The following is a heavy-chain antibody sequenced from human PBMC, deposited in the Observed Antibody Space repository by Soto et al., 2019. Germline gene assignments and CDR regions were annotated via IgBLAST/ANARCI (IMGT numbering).Heavy chain of an antibody. V-gene: IGHV3-33*01. CDR1: GFTFSSYG. CDR2: IWYDGSNK. J-gene: IGHJ5*02. D-gene: IGHD3-10*01. CDR3: AREEFMVRGRNWLDP. Sequence: GGSLRLSCAASGFTFSSYGMHWVRQAPGKGLEWVAVIWYDGSNKYYADSVKGRFTISRDNSKNTLYLQMNSLRAEDTAVYYCAREEFMVRGRNWLDPWGQGTLVTVSS.